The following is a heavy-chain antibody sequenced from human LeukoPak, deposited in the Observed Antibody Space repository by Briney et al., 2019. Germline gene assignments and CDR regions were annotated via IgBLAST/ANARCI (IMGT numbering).Heavy chain of an antibody. V-gene: IGHV4-59*01. Sequence: SETLSLTCTVSGGSISSYYWSWIRQPPGKGLEWIGYIYYSGSTSYNPSLKSRVTISVDTSKNQFSLKLTSVTAADTAVYYCARTTEGGYTYGYFYYYYMDVWGRGTTVTISS. J-gene: IGHJ6*03. CDR3: ARTTEGGYTYGYFYYYYMDV. CDR2: IYYSGST. D-gene: IGHD5-18*01. CDR1: GGSISSYY.